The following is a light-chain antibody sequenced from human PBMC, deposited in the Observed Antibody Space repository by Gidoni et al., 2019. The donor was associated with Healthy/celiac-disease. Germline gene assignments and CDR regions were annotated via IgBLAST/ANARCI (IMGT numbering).Light chain of an antibody. J-gene: IGLJ2*01. CDR2: RNN. CDR3: GAWDDSLSGRGV. V-gene: IGLV1-47*01. Sequence: QSVLTPPPSASGTPGHRVTISCSRSSSNIGSNYVSWYQQLPGTAPKPLIYRNNQRPSGVPDRFAGSKSGTSASLAISGRRYEDEADYYCGAWDDSLSGRGVFGGGTKLTVL. CDR1: SSNIGSNY.